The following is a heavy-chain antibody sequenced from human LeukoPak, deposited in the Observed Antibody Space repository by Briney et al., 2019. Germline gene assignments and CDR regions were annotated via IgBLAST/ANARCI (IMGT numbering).Heavy chain of an antibody. J-gene: IGHJ4*02. CDR2: IYYTGTP. CDR3: ATPMIRGGVIDC. V-gene: IGHV4-39*01. D-gene: IGHD3-10*01. CDR1: GGSISASFTYY. Sequence: SETLSLTCTFSGGSISASFTYYWGWIRQPPGKGLEWIGSIYYTGTPYYNPSLKSRVSMSVDTSKSQFSLSLTSVTAADTAVYYCATPMIRGGVIDCWGQGTLVTVSS.